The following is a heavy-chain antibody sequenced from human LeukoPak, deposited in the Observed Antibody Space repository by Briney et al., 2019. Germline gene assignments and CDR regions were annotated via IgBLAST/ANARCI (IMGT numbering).Heavy chain of an antibody. CDR1: GGSISSYY. CDR3: ARWLRGWFDP. CDR2: IYYSGST. Sequence: KPSETLSLTCTVSGGSISSYYWSWIRQPPGKGLEWIGYIYYSGSTNYNPSLKSRLTISVDTPKNQFPLTLSSVTAADRAGFSFARWLRGWFDPWGQGTLVTVSS. D-gene: IGHD5-12*01. J-gene: IGHJ5*02. V-gene: IGHV4-59*08.